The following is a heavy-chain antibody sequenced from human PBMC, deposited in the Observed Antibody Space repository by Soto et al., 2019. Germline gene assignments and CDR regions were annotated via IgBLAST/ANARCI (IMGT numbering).Heavy chain of an antibody. CDR2: ISSNGGST. D-gene: IGHD6-6*01. V-gene: IGHV3-64*01. J-gene: IGHJ4*02. CDR1: GFTFSSYA. CDR3: ARGQGPRRAARAY. Sequence: GGSLRLSCAASGFTFSSYAMHWVRQAPGKGLEYVSAISSNGGSTYYANSVKGRFTISRDNSKNTLYLQMGSLRAEDMAVYYCARGQGPRRAARAYWSQGTLVTVSS.